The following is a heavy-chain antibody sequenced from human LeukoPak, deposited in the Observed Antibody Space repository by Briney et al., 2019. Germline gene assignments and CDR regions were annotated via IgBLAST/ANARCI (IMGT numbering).Heavy chain of an antibody. V-gene: IGHV3-53*04. CDR2: IYSGGST. CDR1: GFTVSSNY. Sequence: GGSLRLSCAASGFTVSSNYMSWVRQAPGKGLEWVSVIYSGGSTYYADSVKGRFTISRHNSKNTLYLQMNSLRAEDTAVYYCARDRYSSGYYYFDYWGQGTLVTVSS. J-gene: IGHJ4*02. CDR3: ARDRYSSGYYYFDY. D-gene: IGHD3-22*01.